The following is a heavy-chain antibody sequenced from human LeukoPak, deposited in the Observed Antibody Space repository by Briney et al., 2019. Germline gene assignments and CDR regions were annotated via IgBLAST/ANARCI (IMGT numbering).Heavy chain of an antibody. Sequence: GGSLRLSCAASGFTFNIYTMNWLRQAPGKGLEWVSSISSSSSSIHYADSVKGRFTISRDNAKNSLYLQMNSLRAEDTAVYYCARVGPTGYFDYWGQKTLVTVSS. CDR1: GFTFNIYT. D-gene: IGHD4-17*01. V-gene: IGHV3-21*01. CDR3: ARVGPTGYFDY. J-gene: IGHJ4*02. CDR2: ISSSSSSI.